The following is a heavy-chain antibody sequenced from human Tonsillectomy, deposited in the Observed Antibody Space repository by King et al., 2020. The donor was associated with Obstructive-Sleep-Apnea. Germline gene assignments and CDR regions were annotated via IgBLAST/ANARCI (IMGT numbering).Heavy chain of an antibody. Sequence: QLVQSGSEVKKPGSLVKVSCKVSEGTFSSYAISWVRKVPGQELEWMGGIINSIGISNYAEKYQGRVTSTADKSTSTAYMELSSLRTEDTAVYYCAREFDSSGYYYNYWGQGTLVTVSS. CDR1: EGTFSSYA. CDR2: IINSIGIS. J-gene: IGHJ4*02. CDR3: AREFDSSGYYYNY. V-gene: IGHV1-69*10. D-gene: IGHD3-22*01.